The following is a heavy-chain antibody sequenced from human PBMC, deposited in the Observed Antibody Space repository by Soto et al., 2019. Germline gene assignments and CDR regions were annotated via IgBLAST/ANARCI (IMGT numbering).Heavy chain of an antibody. Sequence: QVQLQESGPGLVKPSQTLSLTCTVSGGSISSGGYYWNWIRQHPGKGLEWIGYIYYIGSTYYNPSLKGRVTISLDTSKTQFSLKLSPVTAADTAVYYCARSVFPGGQGMLVTVSS. V-gene: IGHV4-31*03. CDR3: ARSVFP. CDR1: GGSISSGGYY. J-gene: IGHJ5*02. CDR2: IYYIGST.